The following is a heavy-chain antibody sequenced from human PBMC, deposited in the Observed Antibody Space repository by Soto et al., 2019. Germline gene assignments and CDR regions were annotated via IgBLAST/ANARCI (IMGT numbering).Heavy chain of an antibody. Sequence: ESGGGVVQPGRSLRLSCAASGFTFSSYGMHWVRQAPGKGLEWVAVIWYDGSNKYYADSVKGRFTISRDNSKNTLYLQMNSLRAEDTAVYYCARRKYDFWSGFNNWFDPWGQGTLVTVSS. V-gene: IGHV3-33*01. J-gene: IGHJ5*02. CDR2: IWYDGSNK. CDR3: ARRKYDFWSGFNNWFDP. D-gene: IGHD3-3*01. CDR1: GFTFSSYG.